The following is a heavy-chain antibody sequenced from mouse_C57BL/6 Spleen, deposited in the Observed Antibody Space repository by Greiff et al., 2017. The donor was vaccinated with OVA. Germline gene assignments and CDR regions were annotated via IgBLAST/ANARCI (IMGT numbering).Heavy chain of an antibody. D-gene: IGHD1-1*01. J-gene: IGHJ3*01. CDR2: IRNKANGYTT. CDR1: GFTFTDYY. CDR3: ARSWTTVVATDAWFAY. V-gene: IGHV7-3*01. Sequence: EVNVVESGGGLVQPGGSLSLSCAASGFTFTDYYMSWVRQPPGKALEWLGFIRNKANGYTTEYSASVKGRFTISRDNSQSIRYLQMNALGTEDSATYYCARSWTTVVATDAWFAYWGQGTLVTVSA.